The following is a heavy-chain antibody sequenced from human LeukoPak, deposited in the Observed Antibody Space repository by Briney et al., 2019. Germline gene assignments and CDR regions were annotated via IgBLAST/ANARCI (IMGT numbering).Heavy chain of an antibody. V-gene: IGHV3-30*04. CDR2: ISYDGSNK. CDR3: AKARSVKYQLPQFDY. J-gene: IGHJ4*02. Sequence: TGGSLRLSCAASGFTFSTYAMHWVRQAPGKGLEWVAVISYDGSNKYYADSVKGRFTISRDNSKNTLYLQMNSLRAEDTAVYYCAKARSVKYQLPQFDYWGQGTLVTVSS. CDR1: GFTFSTYA. D-gene: IGHD2-2*01.